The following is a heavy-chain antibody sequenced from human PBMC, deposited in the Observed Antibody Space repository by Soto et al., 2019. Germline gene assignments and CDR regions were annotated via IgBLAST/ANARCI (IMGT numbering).Heavy chain of an antibody. CDR3: AKEGPITNWYFDY. V-gene: IGHV2-70*11. CDR1: GFSLNTSVMC. J-gene: IGHJ4*02. CDR2: IDWDDDK. D-gene: IGHD1-1*01. Sequence: SGPTLVNPSQTLTLTCTFSGFSLNTSVMCVTWIRQPPGKALEWLARIDWDDDKYYSTSLKTRLTISKDTSKSQVVLTITNVDPVDTATYYCAKEGPITNWYFDYWGQGTLVTVSS.